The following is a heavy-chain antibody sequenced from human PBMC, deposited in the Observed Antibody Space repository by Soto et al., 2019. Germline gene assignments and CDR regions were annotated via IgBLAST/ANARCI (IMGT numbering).Heavy chain of an antibody. V-gene: IGHV3-30-3*01. Sequence: GGSLGLSCAASGFTFSSYAMHWVRQAPGKGLEWVAVISYDGSNKYYADSVKGRFTISRDNSKNTLYLQMNSLRAEDTAVYYCAGGYQPLRPRGWFDSGG. CDR1: GFTFSSYA. CDR3: AGGYQPLRPRGWFDS. D-gene: IGHD6-25*01. CDR2: ISYDGSNK. J-gene: IGHJ5*01.